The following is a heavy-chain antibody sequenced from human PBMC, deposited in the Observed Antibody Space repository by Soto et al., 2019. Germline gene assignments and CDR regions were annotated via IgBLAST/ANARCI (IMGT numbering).Heavy chain of an antibody. CDR3: ARADLLTGYYKSDY. CDR2: ISSRSNYI. D-gene: IGHD3-9*01. J-gene: IGHJ4*02. V-gene: IGHV3-21*01. CDR1: GFTFSSYS. Sequence: GGSLRLSCAASGFTFSSYSMIWVRQAPGKGLEWVSSISSRSNYIYYADSVKGRFTISRDNAKNSLYLQMNSLRAEDTAVYYCARADLLTGYYKSDYWGQGTLVTVSS.